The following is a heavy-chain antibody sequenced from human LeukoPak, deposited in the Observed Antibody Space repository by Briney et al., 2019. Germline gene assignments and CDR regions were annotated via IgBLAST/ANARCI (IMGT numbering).Heavy chain of an antibody. CDR3: AREILAPGKTHDY. J-gene: IGHJ4*02. Sequence: GGSLRLSCAASGFTFSNYWMHWVRQVPGKGLVWVSRINDDGSATFYADSVKGRFTISRDNAKNTLFLQINSLGAEDTAVYYCAREILAPGKTHDYWGQGTLVTVSS. CDR2: INDDGSAT. V-gene: IGHV3-74*01. CDR1: GFTFSNYW.